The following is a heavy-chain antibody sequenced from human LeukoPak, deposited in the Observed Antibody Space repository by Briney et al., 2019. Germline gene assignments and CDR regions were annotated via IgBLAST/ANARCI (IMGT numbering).Heavy chain of an antibody. CDR3: ARAAMVPYYFDY. Sequence: GGSLRLSCAASGFTFSSYAMSWVRQAPGKGLEWVSVIYSGGSTYYADSVKGRFTISRDNSKNTLYLQMNSLRAGDTAVYYCARAAMVPYYFDYWGQGTLVTVSS. CDR2: IYSGGST. J-gene: IGHJ4*02. CDR1: GFTFSSYA. V-gene: IGHV3-66*01. D-gene: IGHD5-18*01.